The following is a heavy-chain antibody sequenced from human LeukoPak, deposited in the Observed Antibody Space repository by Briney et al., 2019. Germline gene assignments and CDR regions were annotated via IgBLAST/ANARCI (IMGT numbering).Heavy chain of an antibody. CDR2: ISSSSSYI. CDR3: ARDPIVVVPAANPNFDY. Sequence: GGSLRLSCAASGFTFSSYSANWVRQAPGKGLEWVSSISSSSSYIYYADSVKGRFTISRDNAKNSLYLQMNSLRAEDTAVYYCARDPIVVVPAANPNFDYWGQGTLVTVSS. CDR1: GFTFSSYS. J-gene: IGHJ4*02. V-gene: IGHV3-21*01. D-gene: IGHD2-2*01.